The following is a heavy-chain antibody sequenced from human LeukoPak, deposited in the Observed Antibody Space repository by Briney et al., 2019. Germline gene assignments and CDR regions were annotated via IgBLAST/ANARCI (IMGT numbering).Heavy chain of an antibody. Sequence: GRSLRLSCAASGFTFSSYGMHWVRQAPGKGLEWVAVISYDGSNKNYADSVKGRFTISRDNSENTLYLPMSSLRAEDTAGYYCAKGVGARYYFDYWGQGTLVTVSS. V-gene: IGHV3-30*18. CDR2: ISYDGSNK. D-gene: IGHD1-26*01. J-gene: IGHJ4*02. CDR3: AKGVGARYYFDY. CDR1: GFTFSSYG.